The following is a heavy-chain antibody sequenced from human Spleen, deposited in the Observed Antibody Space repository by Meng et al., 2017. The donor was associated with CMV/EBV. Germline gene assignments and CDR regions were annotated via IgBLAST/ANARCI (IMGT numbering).Heavy chain of an antibody. Sequence: TSAGSYWGWIRQPKGKGLEWIGNVYQSGTTYYNPSLKSRVTISVDASKKEFSLKLTSVTAADTAMYYCARATNYYGSGNYNNWFDPWGQGTLVTVSS. CDR1: TSAGSY. CDR3: ARATNYYGSGNYNNWFDP. D-gene: IGHD3-10*01. V-gene: IGHV4-39*01. J-gene: IGHJ5*02. CDR2: VYQSGTT.